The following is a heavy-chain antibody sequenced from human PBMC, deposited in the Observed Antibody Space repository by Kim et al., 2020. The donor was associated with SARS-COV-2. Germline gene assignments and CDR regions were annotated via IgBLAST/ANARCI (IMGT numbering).Heavy chain of an antibody. J-gene: IGHJ4*02. Sequence: GGSLRLSCAASGFTFSDHFMDWVRQAPGMGLEWVGRIKNKAYSYTTEYAASAKGRFSISRDDSKNSVYLQLNSLKTEDTAVYYCATIRGVMGYWGQGTLVTVSS. CDR3: ATIRGVMGY. V-gene: IGHV3-72*01. D-gene: IGHD3-10*01. CDR1: GFTFSDHF. CDR2: IKNKAYSYTT.